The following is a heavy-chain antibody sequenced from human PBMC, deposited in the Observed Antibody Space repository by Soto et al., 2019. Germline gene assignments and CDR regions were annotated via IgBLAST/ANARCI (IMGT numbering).Heavy chain of an antibody. J-gene: IGHJ2*01. CDR1: GFTFSSYA. Sequence: EVQLLESGGGLVPPGGSLRLSCAASGFTFSSYAMSWVRQAPGKGLEWVSDISGSGGSTDYADSVKGRFTISRHNSKNTLYLQMNILRAEDTAVYYCAKDYAPSWYSDLWGRGTLVTVSS. V-gene: IGHV3-23*01. CDR2: ISGSGGST. CDR3: AKDYAPSWYSDL. D-gene: IGHD3-16*01.